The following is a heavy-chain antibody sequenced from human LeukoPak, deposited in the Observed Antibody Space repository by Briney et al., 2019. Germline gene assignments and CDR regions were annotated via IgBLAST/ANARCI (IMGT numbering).Heavy chain of an antibody. J-gene: IGHJ5*02. CDR3: ARGSGSGWPLDR. D-gene: IGHD6-19*01. CDR1: GVIVSRYF. V-gene: IGHV3-53*01. Sequence: GGSVRLSCAASGVIVSRYFMSWVRQAPGKGLQWVAIMYAGGTTDYSDSVRGRFHISRDSSNNTLSLQLNSLRAEDTAVYYCARGSGSGWPLDRWGQGALVTVSS. CDR2: MYAGGTT.